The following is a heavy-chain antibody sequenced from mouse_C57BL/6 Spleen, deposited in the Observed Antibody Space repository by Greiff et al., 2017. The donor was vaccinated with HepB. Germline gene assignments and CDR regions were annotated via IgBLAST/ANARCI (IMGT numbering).Heavy chain of an antibody. CDR1: GYTFTSYW. CDR2: IYPSDSET. D-gene: IGHD2-3*01. Sequence: VQLQQPGAELVRPGSSVKLSCKASGYTFTSYWMDWVKQRPGQGLEWIGNIYPSDSETHYNQKFKDKATLTVDKSSSTAYMQLSSLTSEDSAVYYCARGRLLRDWFAYWGQGTLVTVSA. CDR3: ARGRLLRDWFAY. V-gene: IGHV1-61*01. J-gene: IGHJ3*01.